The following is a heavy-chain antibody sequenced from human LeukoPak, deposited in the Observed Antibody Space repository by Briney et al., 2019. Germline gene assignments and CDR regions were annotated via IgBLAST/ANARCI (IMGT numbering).Heavy chain of an antibody. CDR3: ARSIAVAGYGMDV. CDR2: IDWDDDK. V-gene: IGHV2-70*11. Sequence: SGPALVKPPQALTLTFTFSAFSLSTSGMCVSWIRQPPGKALEWLARIDWDDDKYYSTSLKTRLTISKDTSKNQVVLTMTHMDPVDTATYYCARSIAVAGYGMDVWGQGTTVTVSS. D-gene: IGHD6-19*01. J-gene: IGHJ6*02. CDR1: AFSLSTSGMC.